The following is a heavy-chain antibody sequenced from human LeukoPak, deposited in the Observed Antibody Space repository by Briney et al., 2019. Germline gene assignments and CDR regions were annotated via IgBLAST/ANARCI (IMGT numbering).Heavy chain of an antibody. CDR1: GYTFTSYY. CDR3: AREAFIYGSASYYMDV. D-gene: IGHD3-10*01. V-gene: IGHV1-46*01. J-gene: IGHJ6*03. Sequence: ASVKVSCKASGYTFTSYYMHWVRQAPGQGLEWMGIINPSGGSTSYAQKFQGRVTMTTDTSTSTAYMELRSLRSDDTAVYYCAREAFIYGSASYYMDVWGKGTTVTISS. CDR2: INPSGGST.